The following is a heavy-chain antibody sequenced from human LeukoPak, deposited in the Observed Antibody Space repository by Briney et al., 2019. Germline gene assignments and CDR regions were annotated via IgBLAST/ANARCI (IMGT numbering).Heavy chain of an antibody. D-gene: IGHD3-10*01. CDR2: IRSKANSYAT. CDR3: TKYPLDYYGSGSSY. J-gene: IGHJ4*02. Sequence: GGSLRLSCAASGFTFSGSAMHWVRQASGKGLEWVGRIRSKANSYATAYAASVKGRFTISRDDSKNTAYLQMNSLKTEDTAVYYCTKYPLDYYGSGSSYWGQGTLVTVSS. V-gene: IGHV3-73*01. CDR1: GFTFSGSA.